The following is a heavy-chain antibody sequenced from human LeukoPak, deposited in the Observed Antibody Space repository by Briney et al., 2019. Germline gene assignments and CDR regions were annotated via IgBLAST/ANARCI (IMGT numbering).Heavy chain of an antibody. CDR2: ISGSGGST. V-gene: IGHV3-23*01. D-gene: IGHD2-15*01. CDR3: AKMVGLYNWFDP. CDR1: GFTFSSYA. Sequence: GGSLRLSCASCGFTFSSYAMSWVRQAPGKGLEWVSAISGSGGSTYYADSVKGRFTISRDNSKNTLYLQMNSLRAEDTAVYYCAKMVGLYNWFDPWGQGTLVTV. J-gene: IGHJ5*02.